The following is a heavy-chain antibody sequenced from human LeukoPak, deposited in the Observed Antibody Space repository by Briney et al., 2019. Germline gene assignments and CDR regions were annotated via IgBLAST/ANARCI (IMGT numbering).Heavy chain of an antibody. Sequence: ASVKVSCKASGYTFTTYGLSWVRQAPGQGLEWMGWISTYNGDTNYAQKLQGRVTMTADTSATTAYLELRSLTSDDTALYYCARLMDNNYDGSAFDYWGQGTLVTVSS. CDR2: ISTYNGDT. V-gene: IGHV1-18*01. CDR3: ARLMDNNYDGSAFDY. D-gene: IGHD3-22*01. J-gene: IGHJ4*02. CDR1: GYTFTTYG.